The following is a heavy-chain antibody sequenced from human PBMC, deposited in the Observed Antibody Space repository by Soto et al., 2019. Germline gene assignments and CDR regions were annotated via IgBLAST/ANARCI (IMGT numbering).Heavy chain of an antibody. J-gene: IGHJ6*03. CDR3: ARGGDFWSGYYTSYYYYMDV. Sequence: PSETLSLTCTVSGGSISSYYWSWIRQPPGKGLEWIGYIYYSGSTNYNPSLKSRVTISVDTSKNQFSLKLSSVTAADTAVYYCARGGDFWSGYYTSYYYYMDVWGKGTTVTVSS. D-gene: IGHD3-3*01. CDR1: GGSISSYY. V-gene: IGHV4-59*01. CDR2: IYYSGST.